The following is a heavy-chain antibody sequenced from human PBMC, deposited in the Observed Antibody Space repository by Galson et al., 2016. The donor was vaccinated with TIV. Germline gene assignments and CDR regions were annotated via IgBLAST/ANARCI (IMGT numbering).Heavy chain of an antibody. Sequence: SLRLSCAASGFSFSDYSMSWIRQAPGRGLEWLSYVSRGGRTTYHADSVKGRFTISRDNAKNSLYLQMNSLRAEDTAVYYCARDLEGPAAIHASYYMDVWGKVTTVTVSS. CDR2: VSRGGRTT. D-gene: IGHD2-2*02. V-gene: IGHV3-11*01. J-gene: IGHJ6*03. CDR1: GFSFSDYS. CDR3: ARDLEGPAAIHASYYMDV.